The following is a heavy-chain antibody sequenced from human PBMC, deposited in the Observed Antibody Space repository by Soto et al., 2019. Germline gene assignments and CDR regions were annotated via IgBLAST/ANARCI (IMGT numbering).Heavy chain of an antibody. J-gene: IGHJ6*03. CDR2: MNPNTGNT. D-gene: IGHD6-6*01. CDR3: ARNYSSSSSYFYYYIDV. CDR1: VCTFPSYE. V-gene: IGHV1-8*01. Sequence: ASVTVSCKPSVCTFPSYEINGLGQATAKGLEWMGWMNPNTGNTGSTQTFQGRVTMTRNTSTTTAYMELSSLTSEDTAVYFCARNYSSSSSYFYYYIDVWGEGTTVTVSS.